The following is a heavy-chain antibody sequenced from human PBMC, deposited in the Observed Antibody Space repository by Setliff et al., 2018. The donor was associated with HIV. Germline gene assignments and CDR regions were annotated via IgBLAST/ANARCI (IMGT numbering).Heavy chain of an antibody. CDR3: TGDCNSWSNCFDY. V-gene: IGHV4-4*08. Sequence: SETLSLTCTVSGGSISNYYWSWIRQPPGKGLEWIGYIYPIGSPDFPSGNTDYNPSFRSRVTLSLDTSKNQFSLKLTAVTAAAAAVYYCTGDCNSWSNCFDYWGQGTPVTVSS. CDR1: GGSISNYY. D-gene: IGHD3-10*01. CDR2: IYPIGSPDFPSGNT. J-gene: IGHJ4*02.